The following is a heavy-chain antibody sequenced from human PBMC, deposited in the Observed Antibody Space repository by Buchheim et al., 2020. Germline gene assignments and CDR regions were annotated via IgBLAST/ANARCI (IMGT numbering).Heavy chain of an antibody. V-gene: IGHV4-59*01. Sequence: QVQLQESGPGLVKPSETLSLTCTVSGGSISSYYWSWIRQPPGKGLEWIGYIYYSGSTNYNPSLKSRVTISVDTSKNPFSLKLSSVTAADTAVYYCARFGNDCLSGPTYYYGMDVWGQGTT. D-gene: IGHD3-3*01. CDR1: GGSISSYY. CDR3: ARFGNDCLSGPTYYYGMDV. J-gene: IGHJ6*02. CDR2: IYYSGST.